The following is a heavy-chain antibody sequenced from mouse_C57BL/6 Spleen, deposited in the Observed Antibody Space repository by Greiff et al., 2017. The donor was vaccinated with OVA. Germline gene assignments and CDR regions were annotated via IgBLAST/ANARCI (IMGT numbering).Heavy chain of an antibody. Sequence: QVQLKESGAELVRPGSSVKLSCKASGYTFTSYWMDWVKQRPGQGLEWIGNIYPSDSETHYNQKFKDKATLTVDKSSSTAYMQLSSLTSEDSAVYDCARSHSNDVYYGDYWGQGTTLTVSS. J-gene: IGHJ2*01. CDR2: IYPSDSET. CDR3: ARSHSNDVYYGDY. D-gene: IGHD2-12*01. CDR1: GYTFTSYW. V-gene: IGHV1-61*01.